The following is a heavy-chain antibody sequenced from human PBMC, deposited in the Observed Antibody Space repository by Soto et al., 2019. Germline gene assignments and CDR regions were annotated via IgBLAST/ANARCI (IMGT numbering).Heavy chain of an antibody. Sequence: SPTLSLTCAISGDSVSSNSAAWNWIRQSPSRGLEWLGRTYYRSKWYNDYAVSVKSRITINPDTSKNQFSLQLNSVTPEDTAVYYCARDRWFGAIYYYYGLDVWGQGTTVTVSS. V-gene: IGHV6-1*01. CDR2: TYYRSKWYN. J-gene: IGHJ6*02. D-gene: IGHD3-10*01. CDR1: GDSVSSNSAA. CDR3: ARDRWFGAIYYYYGLDV.